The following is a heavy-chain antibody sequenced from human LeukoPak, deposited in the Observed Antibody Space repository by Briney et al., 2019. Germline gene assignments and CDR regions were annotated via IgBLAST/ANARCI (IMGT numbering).Heavy chain of an antibody. D-gene: IGHD6-13*01. CDR1: GYTFNDYY. CDR2: INPVSGGT. J-gene: IGHJ4*02. V-gene: IGHV1-2*02. CDR3: ARGNLAAAGTSDY. Sequence: GASVKVSCKASGYTFNDYYIHWVRQAPGQGLEWMGWINPVSGGTNYAQKFQGRVTMTRDTSISTAHMELSRLRSDDTAVYYCARGNLAAAGTSDYWGQGTLVTVSS.